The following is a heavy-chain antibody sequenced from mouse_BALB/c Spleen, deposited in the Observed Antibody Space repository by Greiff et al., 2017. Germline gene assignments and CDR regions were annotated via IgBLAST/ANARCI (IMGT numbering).Heavy chain of an antibody. J-gene: IGHJ4*01. CDR3: ARDHSGSSYGAMDY. CDR2: ISDGGSYT. D-gene: IGHD1-1*01. Sequence: EVKLVESGGGLVKPGGSLKLSCAASGFTFSDYYMYWVRQTPEKRLEWVATISDGGSYTYYPDSVKGRFTISSDNAKNNLYLQMSSLKSEDTAMYSCARDHSGSSYGAMDYWGQGTSVTVSS. CDR1: GFTFSDYY. V-gene: IGHV5-4*02.